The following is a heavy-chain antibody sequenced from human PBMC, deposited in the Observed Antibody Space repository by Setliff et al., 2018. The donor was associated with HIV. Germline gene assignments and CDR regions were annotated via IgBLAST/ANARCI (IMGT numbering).Heavy chain of an antibody. V-gene: IGHV4-34*01. Sequence: SETLSLTCAVSGGSFSGYYWSWIRQPPGKGLEWIGEINQSGGINYNPSLKSRVTFSVDTSKNQFSLKLSSVTAADTAVYYCARSFGNGNSRLGNWGQGTLVTVS. CDR3: ARSFGNGNSRLGN. CDR2: INQSGGI. D-gene: IGHD2-8*01. J-gene: IGHJ4*02. CDR1: GGSFSGYY.